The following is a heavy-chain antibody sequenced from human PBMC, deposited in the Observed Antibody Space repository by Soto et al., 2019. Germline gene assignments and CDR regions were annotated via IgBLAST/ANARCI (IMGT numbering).Heavy chain of an antibody. V-gene: IGHV1-69*13. CDR1: GGTFSSYA. CDR2: IIPIFGTA. J-gene: IGHJ6*02. CDR3: ARDPGWSGYYSDYYYYYGMDV. D-gene: IGHD3-3*01. Sequence: PSVKVSCKASGGTFSSYAISWVRQAPGQGLEWMGGIIPIFGTANYAQKFQGRVTITADESTSTAYMELSSLRSEDTAVYYCARDPGWSGYYSDYYYYYGMDVWGQGTTVTVSS.